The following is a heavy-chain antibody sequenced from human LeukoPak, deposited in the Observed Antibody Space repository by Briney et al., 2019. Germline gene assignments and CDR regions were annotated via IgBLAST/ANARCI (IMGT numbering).Heavy chain of an antibody. Sequence: GGSLRLSCVVSGYNFSNYWMNWVRQAPGKGLEWVSAISGSGGSTYYADSVKGRFTISRDNSKNTLYLQMNSLRAEDTSVYYCAKGSSGSYYAFDYWGQGTLVTVSS. CDR3: AKGSSGSYYAFDY. CDR2: ISGSGGST. V-gene: IGHV3-23*01. CDR1: GYNFSNYW. D-gene: IGHD1-26*01. J-gene: IGHJ4*02.